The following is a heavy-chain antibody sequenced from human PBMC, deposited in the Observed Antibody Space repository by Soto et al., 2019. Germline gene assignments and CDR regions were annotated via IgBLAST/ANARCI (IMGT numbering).Heavy chain of an antibody. V-gene: IGHV3-30*04. CDR2: ISYDGMNA. J-gene: IGHJ6*02. D-gene: IGHD7-27*01. CDR3: ARGGEKISRVPDYYYGMDV. Sequence: QVQLVESGGGVVQPGGSLRLSCVASGFAFSTYSLHWVRQAPGMGLEWVAVISYDGMNAYYPDSVKGRFTVSRDNSKNSLYLQMTSLRPEDTAVFYCARGGEKISRVPDYYYGMDVWGQGTTVTISS. CDR1: GFAFSTYS.